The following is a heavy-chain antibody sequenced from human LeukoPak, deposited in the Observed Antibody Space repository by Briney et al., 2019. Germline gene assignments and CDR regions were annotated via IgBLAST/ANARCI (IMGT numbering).Heavy chain of an antibody. CDR3: ARSKGYCSGGSCYSGGAFDI. D-gene: IGHD2-15*01. Sequence: SVTVSCKASGGTFSSYAISWVRQAPGQGLEWMGGMIPIFGTANYAQKFQGRVTITADKSTSTAYMELSSLRSEDTAVYYCARSKGYCSGGSCYSGGAFDIWGQGTMVTVSS. CDR2: MIPIFGTA. CDR1: GGTFSSYA. V-gene: IGHV1-69*06. J-gene: IGHJ3*02.